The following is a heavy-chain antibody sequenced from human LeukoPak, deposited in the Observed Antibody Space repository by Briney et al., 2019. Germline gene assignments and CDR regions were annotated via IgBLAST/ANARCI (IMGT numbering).Heavy chain of an antibody. CDR3: AELGITMIGGV. J-gene: IGHJ6*04. CDR2: MNEYGSEI. D-gene: IGHD3-10*02. Sequence: PGGSLRLSCAASGFTFSTYGMSWVRQAPGKGLEWVAKMNEYGSEIFYVDSVKGRFTISRDNAKKSLYLQMNSLRAEDTAVYYCAELGITMIGGVWGKGTTVTISS. V-gene: IGHV3-7*01. CDR1: GFTFSTYG.